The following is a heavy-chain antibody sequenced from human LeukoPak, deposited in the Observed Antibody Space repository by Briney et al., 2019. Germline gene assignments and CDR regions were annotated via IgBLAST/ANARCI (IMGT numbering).Heavy chain of an antibody. D-gene: IGHD3-22*01. CDR1: GFTFSNFA. Sequence: GGSLRLSCAASGFTFSNFAMSWVRQAPGKGLEWVGRIKSKTDGGTTDYAAPVKGRFTISRDDSKNTLYLQMNSLKTEDTAVYYCTTDLNYYDSSGYIYFDYWGQGTLVTVSS. CDR3: TTDLNYYDSSGYIYFDY. J-gene: IGHJ4*02. V-gene: IGHV3-15*01. CDR2: IKSKTDGGTT.